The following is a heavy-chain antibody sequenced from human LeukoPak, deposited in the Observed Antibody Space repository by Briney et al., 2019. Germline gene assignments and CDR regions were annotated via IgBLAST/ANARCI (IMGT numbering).Heavy chain of an antibody. J-gene: IGHJ4*02. D-gene: IGHD3-22*01. CDR2: ISHDRTNK. V-gene: IGHV3-30-3*01. CDR1: GFPFSGYA. Sequence: PGGSLRLSCAASGFPFSGYAIHWVRQAPGKGLEWVAVISHDRTNKYYADSVKGRFTISRDNSKNTLYLQMNSLRTEGTAVYYCARHRGPSLHSSGYFDYWGQGTLVTVSS. CDR3: ARHRGPSLHSSGYFDY.